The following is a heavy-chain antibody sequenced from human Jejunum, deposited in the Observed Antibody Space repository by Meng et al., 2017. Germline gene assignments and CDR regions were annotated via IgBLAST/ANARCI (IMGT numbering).Heavy chain of an antibody. CDR1: GCTFNSYA. J-gene: IGHJ5*02. CDR2: IIPAFGAP. D-gene: IGHD3-16*01. CDR3: ARVERTYYDYVWGLGRFDP. V-gene: IGHV1-69*01. Sequence: VRMGKAGAVGTGPGSLVKVSGKAPGCTFNSYAISWVRQAPGQGLEWMGGIIPAFGAPNHAQKFQGRVRITADESTTTAYMELSSLRSEDTAVYFCARVERTYYDYVWGLGRFDPWGQGTLVTVSS.